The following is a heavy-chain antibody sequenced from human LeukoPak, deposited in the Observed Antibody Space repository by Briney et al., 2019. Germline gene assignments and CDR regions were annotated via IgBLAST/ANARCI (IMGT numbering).Heavy chain of an antibody. J-gene: IGHJ6*04. V-gene: IGHV3-30*03. CDR3: ARGDIVVVPAASLYYYYGMDV. D-gene: IGHD2-2*01. CDR1: GFTFSSYG. CDR2: ISYDGSNK. Sequence: GRSLRLSCAASGFTFSSYGMHWVRQAPGKGLEWVAVISYDGSNKYYADSVKGRFTISRDSSKNTLFLQMDSLRSEDTAVYYCARGDIVVVPAASLYYYYGMDVWGKGTTVTVSS.